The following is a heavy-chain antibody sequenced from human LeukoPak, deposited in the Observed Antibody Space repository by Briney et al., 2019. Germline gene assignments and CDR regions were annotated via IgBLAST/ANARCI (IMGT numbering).Heavy chain of an antibody. Sequence: ASVKVSCKASGYTFTSYGISWVRQAPGQGLEWMGWISAYNGNTNYAQKLQGRVTMTTDTSTSTAYMELRSLRSDDTAVYYCARGELGAREDYYYMDVWGKGTTVTVSS. J-gene: IGHJ6*03. V-gene: IGHV1-18*01. CDR2: ISAYNGNT. D-gene: IGHD1-26*01. CDR1: GYTFTSYG. CDR3: ARGELGAREDYYYMDV.